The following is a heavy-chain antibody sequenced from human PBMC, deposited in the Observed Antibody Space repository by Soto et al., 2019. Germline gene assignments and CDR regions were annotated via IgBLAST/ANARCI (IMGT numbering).Heavy chain of an antibody. CDR2: IWQDGSNK. CDR3: ARDQEGPGGTASFDY. CDR1: VFTFSSYG. V-gene: IGHV3-33*01. Sequence: SLKISCAASVFTFSSYGMHWVRQSPGKGLEWVTIIWQDGSNKYYADSVKGRFTISRDNSKNTLYLKMNSLRVEDTAVYYCARDQEGPGGTASFDYWGQGTLVTVSS. D-gene: IGHD5-18*01. J-gene: IGHJ4*02.